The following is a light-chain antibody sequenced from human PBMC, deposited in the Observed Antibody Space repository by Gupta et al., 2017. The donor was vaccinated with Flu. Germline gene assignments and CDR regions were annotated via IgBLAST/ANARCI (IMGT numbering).Light chain of an antibody. CDR3: QQSSSLPKT. CDR2: YAS. V-gene: IGKV6D-21*02. CDR1: QRIGSS. Sequence: EIVLTQSPDFQSVTPKDKVTITCRASQRIGSSLNWYQQIPEQSPKLLLKYASHSSAGVPSRFSGSGSGTDFTLTINSLEAEDAAAYYCQQSSSLPKTFGRGTKVEIK. J-gene: IGKJ4*01.